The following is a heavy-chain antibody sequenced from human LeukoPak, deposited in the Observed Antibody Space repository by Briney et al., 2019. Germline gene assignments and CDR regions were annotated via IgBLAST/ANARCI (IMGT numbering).Heavy chain of an antibody. CDR1: GFTFSSYA. CDR3: AKDDSSGYYYFDY. D-gene: IGHD3-22*01. J-gene: IGHJ4*02. V-gene: IGHV3-23*01. CDR2: ISGSGGST. Sequence: PGGSLRLSCAASGFTFSSYAMSWVRQAPGKGLEWVSAISGSGGSTYYADSVKVRFTISRDNSKNTLYLQMNSLRAEDTAVYYCAKDDSSGYYYFDYWGQGILVTVSS.